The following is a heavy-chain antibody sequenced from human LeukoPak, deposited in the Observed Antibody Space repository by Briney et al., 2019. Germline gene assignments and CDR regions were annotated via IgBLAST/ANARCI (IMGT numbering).Heavy chain of an antibody. CDR2: IYYSGNT. D-gene: IGHD3-3*01. CDR3: ARVVPYDFWSGHQLDV. CDR1: GGSVSTSSYY. V-gene: IGHV4-39*01. Sequence: SETLSLTCTVSGGSVSTSSYYWGWIRQPPGRGLEWIGSIYYSGNTYYNPSLKSRVTISVDTSKNQFSLKLSSVTAADTAVYYCARVVPYDFWSGHQLDVWGQGTTVTVSS. J-gene: IGHJ6*02.